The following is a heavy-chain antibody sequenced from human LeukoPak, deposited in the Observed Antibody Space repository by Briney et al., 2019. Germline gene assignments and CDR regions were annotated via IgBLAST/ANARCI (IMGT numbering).Heavy chain of an antibody. J-gene: IGHJ4*02. CDR2: ISSSSYYK. D-gene: IGHD3-22*01. Sequence: GGSLRLSCAASGFPFSSYSMNWVRQAPGKGLEWVSSISSSSYYKYHTYSVKGRFTISRDNAENSLYLQMNSLRAEDTAVYYCAKHFDSSGYYGNYFDDWGLGTLVTVSS. V-gene: IGHV3-21*01. CDR1: GFPFSSYS. CDR3: AKHFDSSGYYGNYFDD.